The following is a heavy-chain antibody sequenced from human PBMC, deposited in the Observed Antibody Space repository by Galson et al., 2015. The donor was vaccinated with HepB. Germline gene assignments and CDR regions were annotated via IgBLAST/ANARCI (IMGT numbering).Heavy chain of an antibody. J-gene: IGHJ4*02. CDR3: ARGYYYDNSGYPL. Sequence: TLSLTCTVSGGSISSGAYYWSWIRQHPGKGLEWIGYLYYSGSTYYNPSLKSRVTISVDTSKKQFSLKLSSVTAADTAIYYCARGYYYDNSGYPLWGQGTLVTVSS. D-gene: IGHD3-22*01. CDR2: LYYSGST. V-gene: IGHV4-31*03. CDR1: GGSISSGAYY.